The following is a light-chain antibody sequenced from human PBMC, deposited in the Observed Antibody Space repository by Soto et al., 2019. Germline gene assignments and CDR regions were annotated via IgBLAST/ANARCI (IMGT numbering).Light chain of an antibody. V-gene: IGLV2-8*01. CDR1: SSDVGGYNY. CDR3: SSYAGSSNV. CDR2: EVN. Sequence: QSVLTQPASVSGSPGQSIAIPCTGTSSDVGGYNYVSWYQQHPGKAPQLMIYEVNKRPSGVPDRFSGSKSGNTASLTVSGLQAEDEADYYCSSYAGSSNVFGTGTKVTVL. J-gene: IGLJ1*01.